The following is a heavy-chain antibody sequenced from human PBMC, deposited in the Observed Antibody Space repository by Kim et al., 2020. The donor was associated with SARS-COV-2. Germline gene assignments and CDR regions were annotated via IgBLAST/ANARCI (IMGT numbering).Heavy chain of an antibody. J-gene: IGHJ1*01. D-gene: IGHD2-15*01. CDR3: VRPRQFVVVVDACFQ. V-gene: IGHV3-23*01. CDR1: GFTFSNYA. CDR2: ITCGGDKT. Sequence: GGSLRLSCAASGFTFSNYAMNWVRRAPGKGLEWVAVITCGGDKTSYGDSVKGRFTISRDNSKNTLYLQMNSLRAEDTAVYFCVRPRQFVVVVDACFQ.